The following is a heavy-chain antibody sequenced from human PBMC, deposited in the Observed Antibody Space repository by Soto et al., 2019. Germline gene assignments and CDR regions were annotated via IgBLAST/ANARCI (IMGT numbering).Heavy chain of an antibody. J-gene: IGHJ6*02. CDR2: IVVGSGNT. Sequence: QMQLVQSGPEVKKPGTSVKVSCKASGFTFTSSAVQWVRQARGQRLEWIGWIVVGSGNTNYAQKFQERVTITRDMSTSTAYMELSSLRSEDTAVYYCAASGYYYYYYYYGMDVWGQGTTVTVS. V-gene: IGHV1-58*01. CDR3: AASGYYYYYYYYGMDV. CDR1: GFTFTSSA. D-gene: IGHD3-22*01.